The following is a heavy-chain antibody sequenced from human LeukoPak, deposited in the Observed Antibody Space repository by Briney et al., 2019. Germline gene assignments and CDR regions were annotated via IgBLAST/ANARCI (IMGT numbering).Heavy chain of an antibody. D-gene: IGHD3-10*01. Sequence: SETLSLTCAVYGGSFSGYYWSWIRQPPGKGLEWIGEINHSGSTNYNPSLKSRVTISVDTSKNQFSLKLSSVTAAGTAVYCCARGLYYYGSGSPYNWFDPWGQGTLVTVSS. J-gene: IGHJ5*02. V-gene: IGHV4-34*01. CDR2: INHSGST. CDR3: ARGLYYYGSGSPYNWFDP. CDR1: GGSFSGYY.